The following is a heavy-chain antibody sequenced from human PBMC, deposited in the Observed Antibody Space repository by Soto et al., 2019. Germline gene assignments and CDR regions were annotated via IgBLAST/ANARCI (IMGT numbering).Heavy chain of an antibody. Sequence: SETLALTSAVYGGSFSGYDWSWIRQPPGKGLEWIGELNHSGSTHYNPSLKSRVTLSVDTSKKQFSLKLSSVPAADTAVYYCARARSTHYYYYGMDVWGQGTTVTVSS. V-gene: IGHV4-34*01. CDR1: GGSFSGYD. J-gene: IGHJ6*01. CDR2: LNHSGST. CDR3: ARARSTHYYYYGMDV. D-gene: IGHD2-2*01.